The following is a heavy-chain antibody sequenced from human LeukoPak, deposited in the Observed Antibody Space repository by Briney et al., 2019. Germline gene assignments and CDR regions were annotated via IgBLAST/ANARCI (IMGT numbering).Heavy chain of an antibody. Sequence: SETLSLTCSVSGDSINSGGYYWNWIRQYPGQGLEWIGYIQYSGSTHYNTSLESRVTISLDTSKTQFSLKMTSLTVADTAVYYCARLAMVRGLDIWGQGTMVIVSS. V-gene: IGHV4-31*03. CDR3: ARLAMVRGLDI. J-gene: IGHJ3*02. D-gene: IGHD3-10*01. CDR2: IQYSGST. CDR1: GDSINSGGYY.